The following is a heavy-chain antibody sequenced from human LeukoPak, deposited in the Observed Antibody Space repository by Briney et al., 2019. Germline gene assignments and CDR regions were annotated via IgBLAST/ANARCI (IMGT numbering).Heavy chain of an antibody. CDR3: ASLVGRGYFDY. V-gene: IGHV4-34*01. CDR1: GGSFSGYY. J-gene: IGHJ4*02. D-gene: IGHD6-6*01. Sequence: ASETLSLTCAVYGGSFSGYYWSWIRQPPGKGLEWIGEINHSGSTNYNPSLKSRVTISVDTSKNQFSLKLSSVTAADTAVYYCASLVGRGYFDYWGQGTLVTVSS. CDR2: INHSGST.